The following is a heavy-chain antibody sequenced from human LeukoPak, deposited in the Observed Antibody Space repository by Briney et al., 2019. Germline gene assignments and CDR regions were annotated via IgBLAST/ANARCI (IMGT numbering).Heavy chain of an antibody. J-gene: IGHJ5*02. D-gene: IGHD4-17*01. V-gene: IGHV1-8*01. CDR3: ARDYGDFQNWFDP. Sequence: ASVKVSCKASGYTFTCYDINWVRQATGQGLEWMGWMNPNSGNTGYAQKFQGRVTMTRNTSISTAYMELSSLRSEDTAVYYCARDYGDFQNWFDPWGQGTLVTVSS. CDR1: GYTFTCYD. CDR2: MNPNSGNT.